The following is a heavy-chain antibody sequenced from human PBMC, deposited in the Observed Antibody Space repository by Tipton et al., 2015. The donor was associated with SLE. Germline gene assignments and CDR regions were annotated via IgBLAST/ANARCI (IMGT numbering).Heavy chain of an antibody. J-gene: IGHJ3*02. CDR1: GFTFSSYW. V-gene: IGHV3-30*03. D-gene: IGHD2-15*01. Sequence: RSLRLSCAASGFTFSSYWMSWVRQAPGKGLEWVAVISYDGSNKYYADSVKGRFTISRDNSKNTLYLQMNSLRAEDTAVYYCASVVAATLGHAFDIWGQGTMVTVSS. CDR3: ASVVAATLGHAFDI. CDR2: ISYDGSNK.